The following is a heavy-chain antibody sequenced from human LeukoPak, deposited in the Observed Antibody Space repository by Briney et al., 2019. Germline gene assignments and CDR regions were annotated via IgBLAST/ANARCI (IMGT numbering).Heavy chain of an antibody. Sequence: SRTLSLTFAISGDSVSKKNGAGSWVRQSPARGREWLGRKYYRSKWYDYYADSLKGRITISPDASKSQFSLQLNSVTPEDTAVYYCARDVGTSGWYTFAYWGQGTLVTVSS. CDR1: GDSVSKKNGA. CDR2: KYYRSKWYD. J-gene: IGHJ4*02. CDR3: ARDVGTSGWYTFAY. V-gene: IGHV6-1*01. D-gene: IGHD6-19*01.